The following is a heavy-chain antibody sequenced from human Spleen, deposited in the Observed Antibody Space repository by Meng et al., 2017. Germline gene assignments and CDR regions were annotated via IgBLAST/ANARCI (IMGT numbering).Heavy chain of an antibody. CDR2: IYYSGST. V-gene: IGHV4-59*08. CDR3: ARGGWSLDY. Sequence: QVHLQESGPGLVKPSEPLSLTCTVSGGSISSYYWSWIRQPPGKGLEWIGYIYYSGSTNYNPSLKSRVTISVDTSKNQFSLNLSSVTAADTAVYYCARGGWSLDYWGQGTLVTVSS. CDR1: GGSISSYY. J-gene: IGHJ4*02. D-gene: IGHD2-15*01.